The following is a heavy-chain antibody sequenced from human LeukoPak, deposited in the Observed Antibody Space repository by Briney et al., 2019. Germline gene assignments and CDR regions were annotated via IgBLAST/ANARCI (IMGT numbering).Heavy chain of an antibody. CDR3: ADGPWELDF. CDR1: GVSINTYY. J-gene: IGHJ4*02. V-gene: IGHV4-4*09. D-gene: IGHD1-26*01. Sequence: SETLSLTCTVSGVSINTYYASWIRQAPGKGLEFIGFIYNGGNTNYNPSLKSRATISVDTSNNQFFLRLTSVTAADTAMYYCADGPWELDFWGQGTLVTVSS. CDR2: IYNGGNT.